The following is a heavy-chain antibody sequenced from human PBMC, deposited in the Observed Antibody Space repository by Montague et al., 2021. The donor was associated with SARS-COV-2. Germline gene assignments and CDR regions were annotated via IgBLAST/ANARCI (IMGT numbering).Heavy chain of an antibody. CDR1: GGSFSGYY. J-gene: IGHJ3*01. Sequence: SETLSLTCAVYGGSFSGYYWTWIRQPPGKGLEWVGEINDRGSTNYNPSFESRLTMSVDTSKNQSSLRLKSVSAADTAVYYCARGQVTIFGVLIMLPAAGAVDVWGQGTTVTVSS. CDR2: INDRGST. CDR3: ARGQVTIFGVLIMLPAAGAVDV. V-gene: IGHV4-34*01. D-gene: IGHD3-3*01.